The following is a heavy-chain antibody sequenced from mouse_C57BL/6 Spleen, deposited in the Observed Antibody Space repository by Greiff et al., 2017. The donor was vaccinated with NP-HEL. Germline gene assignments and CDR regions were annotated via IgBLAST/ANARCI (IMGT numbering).Heavy chain of an antibody. J-gene: IGHJ4*01. Sequence: AQGVESGPGLVAPSQSLSITCTVSGFSLTSYGVHWVRQPPGKGLEWLVVIWSDGSTTYNSALKSRLSISKDNSKSQVFLKMNSLQTDDTAMYYCARHEDYGSSYAFYAMDYWGQGTSVTVSS. CDR1: GFSLTSYG. CDR2: IWSDGST. CDR3: ARHEDYGSSYAFYAMDY. D-gene: IGHD1-1*01. V-gene: IGHV2-6-1*01.